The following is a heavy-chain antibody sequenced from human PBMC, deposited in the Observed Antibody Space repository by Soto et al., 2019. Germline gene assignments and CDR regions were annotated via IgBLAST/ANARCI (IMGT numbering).Heavy chain of an antibody. CDR1: GGTFSSYT. V-gene: IGHV1-69*01. D-gene: IGHD3-22*01. CDR2: STPVFGTA. J-gene: IGHJ4*02. Sequence: QVQLVQSGAEVKKPGSSVKVSCKASGGTFSSYTIDWVRQAPGQGLEWMGGSTPVFGTANYAQKFQGRITITADESTRTGYMELRSLRSEDTAVYYCARGVHYDSSGYYYFYWGQGTLVTVSS. CDR3: ARGVHYDSSGYYYFY.